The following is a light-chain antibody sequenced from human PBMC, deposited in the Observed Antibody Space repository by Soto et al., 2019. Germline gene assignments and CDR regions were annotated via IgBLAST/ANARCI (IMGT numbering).Light chain of an antibody. V-gene: IGKV3-20*01. CDR1: QSVSSSY. CDR3: QQYNNWPWT. J-gene: IGKJ1*01. Sequence: EIVLTQSPGTLSLSPGERATLSCRASQSVSSSYLAWYQQKPGQPPKVLIYWAVTRGSGVPDRFSGSGSGTDFTLTISSLQSEDFAVYYCQQYNNWPWTFGQGTKVDIK. CDR2: WAV.